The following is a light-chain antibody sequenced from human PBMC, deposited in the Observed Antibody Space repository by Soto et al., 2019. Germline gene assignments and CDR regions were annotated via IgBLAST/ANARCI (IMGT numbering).Light chain of an antibody. J-gene: IGKJ4*01. CDR2: DAS. V-gene: IGKV3-11*01. Sequence: EIVLTQSPATLSLSPGERATLSCRASQSVNIYLAWYQQKPGQAPRLLIYDASNRATGIPARFGGSGSGTDFTLTISSLEPEDIAVYYCQQRSNWRVTFGGGTKVEIK. CDR1: QSVNIY. CDR3: QQRSNWRVT.